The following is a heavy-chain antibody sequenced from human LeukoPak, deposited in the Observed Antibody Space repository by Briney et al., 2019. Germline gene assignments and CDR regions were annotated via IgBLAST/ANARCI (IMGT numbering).Heavy chain of an antibody. J-gene: IGHJ4*02. CDR2: FDPEDGET. CDR3: ATKALRFLEWLFPDY. Sequence: ASVTVSCKVSGYTLTELSMHWVRQAPRKGLEWMGGFDPEDGETIYAQKFQGRVTMTEDTSTDTAYMELSSLRSEDTAVYYCATKALRFLEWLFPDYWGQGTLVTVSS. V-gene: IGHV1-24*01. D-gene: IGHD3-3*01. CDR1: GYTLTELS.